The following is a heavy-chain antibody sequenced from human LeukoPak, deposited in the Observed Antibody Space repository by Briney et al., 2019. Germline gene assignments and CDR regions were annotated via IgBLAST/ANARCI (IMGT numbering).Heavy chain of an antibody. Sequence: GGSLRLSCAASGFTFSSYEMNWVRQAPGKGLEYVSAISSNGGSTYYANSVKGRFTISRDNSKNTLYLQMGSLRAEDMAVYYCTSSSWSYYYMDVWGKGTTVTVSS. CDR1: GFTFSSYE. D-gene: IGHD6-13*01. CDR2: ISSNGGST. CDR3: TSSSWSYYYMDV. J-gene: IGHJ6*03. V-gene: IGHV3-64*01.